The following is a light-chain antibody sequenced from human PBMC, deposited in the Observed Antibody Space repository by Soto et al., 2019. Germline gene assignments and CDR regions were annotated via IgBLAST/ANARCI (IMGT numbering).Light chain of an antibody. CDR1: QTVSSSF. V-gene: IGKV3-20*01. J-gene: IGKJ1*01. Sequence: EIVLTQSPGTLSLSPGEIATLSCRATQTVSSSFLAWYQQKPGQAPRLLLYATSRGATGTPDRFSGSGSGTDFTLTISRLEPEDFAVYYCQQYGASPWTFGQGTKVDIK. CDR2: ATS. CDR3: QQYGASPWT.